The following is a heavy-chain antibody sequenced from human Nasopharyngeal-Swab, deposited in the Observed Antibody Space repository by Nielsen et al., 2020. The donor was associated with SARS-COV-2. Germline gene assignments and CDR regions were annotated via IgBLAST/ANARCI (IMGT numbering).Heavy chain of an antibody. CDR3: ARGSFFDSSGYYAPSFDY. CDR2: IYYNGIT. CDR1: GGSISTYY. D-gene: IGHD3-22*01. Sequence: SETLSLTCTVSGGSISTYYWTWIRQPPGKGLEWIGYIYYNGITNYNPSLKGRVTISVDMSQNQFSLRLSSVTAADTAVYYCARGSFFDSSGYYAPSFDYWGQGTLVTVSS. J-gene: IGHJ4*02. V-gene: IGHV4-59*01.